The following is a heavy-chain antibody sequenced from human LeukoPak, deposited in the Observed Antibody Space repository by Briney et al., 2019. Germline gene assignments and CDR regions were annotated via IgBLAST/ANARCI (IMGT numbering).Heavy chain of an antibody. Sequence: SETLSLTCTVSGGSISSGGYYWSWIRQHPGKGLEWIGYIYYSASTYYNPSLESRVTISADTSKNQFSLKLSSVTAADTAVYYCARDLRAYRYFDYWGQGTLVTVSS. J-gene: IGHJ4*02. CDR3: ARDLRAYRYFDY. CDR1: GGSISSGGYY. CDR2: IYYSAST. D-gene: IGHD3-16*02. V-gene: IGHV4-31*03.